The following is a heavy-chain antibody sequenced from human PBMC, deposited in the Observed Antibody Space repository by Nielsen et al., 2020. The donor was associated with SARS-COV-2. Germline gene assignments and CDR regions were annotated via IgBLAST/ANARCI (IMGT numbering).Heavy chain of an antibody. V-gene: IGHV3-74*01. CDR3: AKDRSIAARRGGGYFQH. J-gene: IGHJ1*01. D-gene: IGHD6-6*01. CDR1: AFTFSTYW. CDR2: INSDGSST. Sequence: GESLKISCAASAFTFSTYWMHWVRQAPGKGLVWVSRINSDGSSTSYADSVKGRFTISRDNAKNTLYLQMNSLRAEDTAVYYCAKDRSIAARRGGGYFQHWGQGTLVTVSS.